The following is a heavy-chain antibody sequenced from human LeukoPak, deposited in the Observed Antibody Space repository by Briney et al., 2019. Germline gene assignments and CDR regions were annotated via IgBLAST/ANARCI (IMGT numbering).Heavy chain of an antibody. D-gene: IGHD6-6*01. V-gene: IGHV3-7*01. CDR1: GFSVSDNY. CDR3: ARDDYRSSDF. CDR2: IKEDGSEK. J-gene: IGHJ4*02. Sequence: GGSLRLSCAVSGFSVSDNYMTWVRQAPGKGLEWVANIKEDGSEKYYVDSVKGRFTISRDNAKNSLYLQMSSLRVEDTAVYYCARDDYRSSDFWGQGTLVTVPS.